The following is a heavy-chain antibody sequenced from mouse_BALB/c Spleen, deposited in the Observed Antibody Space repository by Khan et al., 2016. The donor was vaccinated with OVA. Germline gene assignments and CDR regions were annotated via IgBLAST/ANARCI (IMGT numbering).Heavy chain of an antibody. CDR1: GYSITSGYG. D-gene: IGHD1-2*01. V-gene: IGHV3-2*02. CDR3: ARTARIKY. Sequence: EVQLQESGPGLVKPSQSLSLTCTVTGYSITSGYGWNWIRQFPGNKLEWKGYISYSGSTNYKPSIKSRISITRDPSKNPFFLQWNSVTTEDTATYYCARTARIKYWGQGTTLTVSS. J-gene: IGHJ2*01. CDR2: ISYSGST.